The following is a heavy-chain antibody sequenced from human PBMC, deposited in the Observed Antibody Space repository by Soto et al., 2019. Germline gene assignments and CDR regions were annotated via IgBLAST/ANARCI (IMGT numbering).Heavy chain of an antibody. CDR3: ARGGDYFYGLDV. J-gene: IGHJ6*02. V-gene: IGHV1-18*01. D-gene: IGHD3-16*01. Sequence: QVQLVQSGDEVKKPGASVKVSCRASGYNFPSYGVSWVRHTPGQGLEWMGWISAFNGQTNYIQKVQGRVTLTTESSTSTDYMEGRSLRSDDTAVYYCARGGDYFYGLDVWGQGATVTVSS. CDR1: GYNFPSYG. CDR2: ISAFNGQT.